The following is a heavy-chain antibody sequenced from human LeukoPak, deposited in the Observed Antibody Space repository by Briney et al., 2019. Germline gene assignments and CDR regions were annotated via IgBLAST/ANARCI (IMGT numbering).Heavy chain of an antibody. D-gene: IGHD2-2*01. CDR1: GYTFTSYG. CDR3: ARDSFQAGYQLPEGTRWFDP. CDR2: ISAYNGNT. Sequence: ASVKVSCKASGYTFTSYGISWVRQAPGQGLEWMGWISAYNGNTNYAQKLQGRVTMTTDTSTSTAYMELRSLRSGDTAVYYCARDSFQAGYQLPEGTRWFDPWGQGTLVTVSS. J-gene: IGHJ5*02. V-gene: IGHV1-18*01.